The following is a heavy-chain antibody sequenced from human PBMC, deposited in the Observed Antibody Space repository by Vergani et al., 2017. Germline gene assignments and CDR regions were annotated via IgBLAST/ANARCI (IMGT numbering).Heavy chain of an antibody. CDR1: GFTFSSYW. V-gene: IGHV3-74*01. Sequence: EVQLVESGGGLVQPGGSLRLSCAASGFTFSSYWMHWGRQAPGKGLVWVSRINSDGSSTSYADSVKGRFTISRDNAKNTLYLQMNSLRVDDTAVYYCAGDVSGARDYWGQGSLVTVSS. J-gene: IGHJ4*02. D-gene: IGHD4-17*01. CDR3: AGDVSGARDY. CDR2: INSDGSST.